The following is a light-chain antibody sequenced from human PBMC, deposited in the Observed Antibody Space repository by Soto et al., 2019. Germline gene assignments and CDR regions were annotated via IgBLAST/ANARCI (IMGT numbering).Light chain of an antibody. CDR2: GAS. Sequence: EIVMTQSPATLSVSPGERATLSCRAGQSISNNLAWYQQKPGQAPRLLIYGASTRATVIPARFTGSGSGTEFTFTISSLQSEDFAVYYCQQYSNWPRTFGQGTKVDIK. CDR3: QQYSNWPRT. CDR1: QSISNN. J-gene: IGKJ1*01. V-gene: IGKV3-15*01.